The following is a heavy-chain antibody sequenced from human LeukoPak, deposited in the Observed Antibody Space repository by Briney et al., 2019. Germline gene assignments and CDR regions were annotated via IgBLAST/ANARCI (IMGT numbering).Heavy chain of an antibody. Sequence: SETLSLTCTVSGGSISSYFWAWIRQPPGKGLEWIGNIRSSGGTNYNPSLNSRASMSLDTSKNQFSLKVRSVTAADTAVYYCARGVLSGYHTHLDYWGQGTLVTVSS. CDR3: ARGVLSGYHTHLDY. CDR2: IRSSGGT. D-gene: IGHD3-3*01. J-gene: IGHJ4*02. CDR1: GGSISSYF. V-gene: IGHV4-59*01.